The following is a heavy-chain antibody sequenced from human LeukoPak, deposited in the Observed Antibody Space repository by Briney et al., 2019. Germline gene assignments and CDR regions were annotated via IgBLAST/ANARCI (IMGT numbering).Heavy chain of an antibody. D-gene: IGHD6-19*01. CDR3: ARDRIAVTGRKYYYYMDV. CDR2: IIPIFGTA. CDR1: GYTFTSYG. V-gene: IGHV1-69*06. J-gene: IGHJ6*03. Sequence: ASVKVSCKASGYTFTSYGISWVRQAPGQGLEWMGGIIPIFGTANYAQKFQGRVTITADKSTSTAYMELSSLRSEDTAMYYCARDRIAVTGRKYYYYMDVWGKGTTVTASS.